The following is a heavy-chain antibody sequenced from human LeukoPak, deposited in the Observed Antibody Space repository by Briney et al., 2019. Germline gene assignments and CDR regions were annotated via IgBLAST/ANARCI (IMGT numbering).Heavy chain of an antibody. V-gene: IGHV3-30*03. CDR2: IGSDGRTD. Sequence: PGGSLRPSCAASGFTFSNYGMHWVRQAPGKGLEWVAVIGSDGRTDYYADPVKGRFTISRDSSKNMMYLQMNSLRTEDTAVYYCTREGMGTSFSAWFDPWGQGTLVTVSS. CDR3: TREGMGTSFSAWFDP. J-gene: IGHJ5*01. CDR1: GFTFSNYG. D-gene: IGHD1-7*01.